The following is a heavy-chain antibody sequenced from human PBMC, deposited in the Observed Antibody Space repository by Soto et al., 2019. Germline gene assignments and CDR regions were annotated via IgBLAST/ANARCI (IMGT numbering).Heavy chain of an antibody. V-gene: IGHV3-15*07. CDR2: IKSKAGGETR. CDR3: VWQSKDTSCFH. Sequence: EVQLVESEGGLVKPGGSLRLSCVVSGIPFIDAWMNWVRQAPGKGLEWVARIKSKAGGETRDYAAPVKGRGTISKGDAKNVLYLETNSLEVGDTAVYFCVWQSKDTSCFHWGAGALVTVSS. J-gene: IGHJ1*01. CDR1: GIPFIDAW. D-gene: IGHD2-2*01.